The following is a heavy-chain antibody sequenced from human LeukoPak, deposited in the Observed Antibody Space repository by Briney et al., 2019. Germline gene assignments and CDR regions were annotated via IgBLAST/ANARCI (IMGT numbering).Heavy chain of an antibody. CDR2: ITHSGST. J-gene: IGHJ5*02. CDR1: GGSLNTYS. V-gene: IGHV4-59*01. Sequence: SETLSLTCTVSGGSLNTYSWTWIRQPPGKGLERIGFITHSGSTKFNPSLNSRVRMSVDTSRNQISLSLKSMTAADTATYYCARKVWDLDRLDPWGQGTLVIVSS. D-gene: IGHD1-26*01. CDR3: ARKVWDLDRLDP.